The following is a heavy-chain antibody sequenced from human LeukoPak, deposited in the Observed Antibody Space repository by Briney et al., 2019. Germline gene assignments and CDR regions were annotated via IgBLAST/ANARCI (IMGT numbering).Heavy chain of an antibody. J-gene: IGHJ3*02. D-gene: IGHD3-10*01. V-gene: IGHV4-30-2*01. CDR2: IYHSGST. CDR3: ARGVRGLFDSFGELEDAFDN. Sequence: SQTLSLTCAVSGGSISSGGYSWSWIRQPPGKGLERIGYIYHSGSTYYNPSLKSRVTISVDRSKNQFSLKLSSVTAADTAVYYCARGVRGLFDSFGELEDAFDNWGQGTMVTVSS. CDR1: GGSISSGGYS.